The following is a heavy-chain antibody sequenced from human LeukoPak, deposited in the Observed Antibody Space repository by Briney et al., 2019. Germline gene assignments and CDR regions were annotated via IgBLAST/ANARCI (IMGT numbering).Heavy chain of an antibody. CDR1: GFTFSSYW. J-gene: IGHJ4*02. Sequence: GGSLRLSCAASGFTFSSYWMHWVRQAPGKGLVWVSRIFSDASSTNYADSVKGRFTISRDNAKKTLYLQMNSLRADDTAVYYCARVLPNSGRYFDYWGQGTLATVSS. CDR2: IFSDASST. V-gene: IGHV3-74*01. D-gene: IGHD6-19*01. CDR3: ARVLPNSGRYFDY.